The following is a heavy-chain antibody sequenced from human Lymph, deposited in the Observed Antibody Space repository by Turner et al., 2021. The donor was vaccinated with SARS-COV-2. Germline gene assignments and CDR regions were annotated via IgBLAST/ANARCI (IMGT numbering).Heavy chain of an antibody. CDR3: ARDSGSKYYNYYGMDV. D-gene: IGHD4-4*01. V-gene: IGHV3-30-3*01. CDR1: GFTFSRYA. J-gene: IGHJ6*02. Sequence: QVQLVESGGGVVQPGRSLRLSCAASGFTFSRYAFHWVRQAPGKGLEWVAVISYDGIYKYYADSVKGRFTISRDNSKNTRYVQMNSLRAEDTAVYYCARDSGSKYYNYYGMDVWCQGTTVTVSS. CDR2: ISYDGIYK.